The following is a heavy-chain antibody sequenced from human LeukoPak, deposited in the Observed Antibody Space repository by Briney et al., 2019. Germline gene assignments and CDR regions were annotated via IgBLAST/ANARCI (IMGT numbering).Heavy chain of an antibody. Sequence: SETLSLTCTVSGGSISSGDYYWSWIRQPPGKGLEWIGYIYYSGSTNYNPSLKSRVTISVDTSKNQFSLKLSSVTAADTAVYYCATAAHDYGDYALDPWGQGTLVTVSS. CDR2: IYYSGST. CDR1: GGSISSGDYY. V-gene: IGHV4-61*08. J-gene: IGHJ5*02. CDR3: ATAAHDYGDYALDP. D-gene: IGHD4-17*01.